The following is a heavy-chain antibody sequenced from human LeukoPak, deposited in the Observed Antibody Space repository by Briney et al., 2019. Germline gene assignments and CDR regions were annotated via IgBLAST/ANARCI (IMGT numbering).Heavy chain of an antibody. CDR3: ARGPSGYHNT. Sequence: GGSLRLSCAASGITFSSYTMIWVRQAPGKGLEWVSSISSSSSYIYYAGSVKGRFTISRDNAKNSLYLQMNSLRAEDTAVYYCARGPSGYHNTGGQGTLVTVSS. CDR2: ISSSSSYI. D-gene: IGHD5-12*01. J-gene: IGHJ4*02. V-gene: IGHV3-21*01. CDR1: GITFSSYT.